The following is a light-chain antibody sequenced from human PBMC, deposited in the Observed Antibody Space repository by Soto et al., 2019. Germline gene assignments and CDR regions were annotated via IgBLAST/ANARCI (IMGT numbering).Light chain of an antibody. CDR3: QQYNSYSWT. CDR1: QSVSSR. Sequence: EIVMTQSPATLSVSPGERVTLSCRASQSVSSRLAWYQQKPGQSPRLLIYGASTRATGIPARFSGSGSGTEFTLTISSLQSEDFAVYYCQQYNSYSWTFGQGTKVDIK. V-gene: IGKV3-15*01. J-gene: IGKJ1*01. CDR2: GAS.